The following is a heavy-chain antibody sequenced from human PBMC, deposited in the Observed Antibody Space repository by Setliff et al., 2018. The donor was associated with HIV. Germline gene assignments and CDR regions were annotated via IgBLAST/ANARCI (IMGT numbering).Heavy chain of an antibody. V-gene: IGHV3-7*01. D-gene: IGHD2-2*01. Sequence: PGGSLRLSCAASGFTFSDYWMSWVRQAPGKGLEWVANIKQDGTDKYYVDSVRGRFTISRDNARNSLFLQMNSLRVEGTAVYYCARDTCDTPSCYAGPRFVYWGQGNLVTVSS. J-gene: IGHJ4*02. CDR3: ARDTCDTPSCYAGPRFVY. CDR2: IKQDGTDK. CDR1: GFTFSDYW.